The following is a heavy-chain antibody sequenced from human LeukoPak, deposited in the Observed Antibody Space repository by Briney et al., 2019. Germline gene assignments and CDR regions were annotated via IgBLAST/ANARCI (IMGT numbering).Heavy chain of an antibody. J-gene: IGHJ4*02. V-gene: IGHV3-30*18. D-gene: IGHD6-13*01. Sequence: GRSLRLSCAASGFTFSSYGMHWVRQAPGKGLEWVAVISYDGSNKYYADSVKGRFTISRDNSKNTLYLQMNSLRAEDTAVYYCAKDQGYSSSWYFDYWGQGTLVTVSS. CDR2: ISYDGSNK. CDR3: AKDQGYSSSWYFDY. CDR1: GFTFSSYG.